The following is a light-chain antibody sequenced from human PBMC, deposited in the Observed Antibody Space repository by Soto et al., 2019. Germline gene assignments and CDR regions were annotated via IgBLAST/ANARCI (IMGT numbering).Light chain of an antibody. CDR1: SSDVGDYNY. CDR3: SSYTSSSPYVV. Sequence: QSALTQPASVSGSPGPSITISCTGTSSDVGDYNYVSWYQQHPGKAPKLMIYDVINRPSGVSNRFSGSKAGNSASLTISGLQAEDEADYYCSSYTSSSPYVVFGGGTKLTVL. V-gene: IGLV2-14*03. J-gene: IGLJ2*01. CDR2: DVI.